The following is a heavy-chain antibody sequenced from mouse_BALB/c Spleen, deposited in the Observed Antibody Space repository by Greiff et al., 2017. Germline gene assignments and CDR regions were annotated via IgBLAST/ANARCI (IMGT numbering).Heavy chain of an antibody. CDR3: ARSYSYAMDY. Sequence: QVHVKQSGPGLVQPSQSLSITCTVSGFSLTSYGVHWVRQSPGKGLEWLGVIWSGGSTDYNAAFISRLSISKDNSKSQVFFKMNSLQANDTAIYYCARSYSYAMDYWGQGTSVTVSS. D-gene: IGHD2-10*01. J-gene: IGHJ4*01. V-gene: IGHV2-2*02. CDR2: IWSGGST. CDR1: GFSLTSYG.